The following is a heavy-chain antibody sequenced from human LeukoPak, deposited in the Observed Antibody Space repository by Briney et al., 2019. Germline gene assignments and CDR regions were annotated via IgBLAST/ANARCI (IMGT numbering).Heavy chain of an antibody. CDR3: ARNWNDGALDY. J-gene: IGHJ4*02. D-gene: IGHD1-1*01. CDR1: GFTFSSYG. V-gene: IGHV3-33*01. Sequence: GGSPRLSCAASGFTFSSYGMHWVRQAPGKGLEWVAVIWYDGSNKYYADSVKGRFTISRDNSKNTLYLQVNSLRAEDTAVYYCARNWNDGALDYWGQGTLVTVSS. CDR2: IWYDGSNK.